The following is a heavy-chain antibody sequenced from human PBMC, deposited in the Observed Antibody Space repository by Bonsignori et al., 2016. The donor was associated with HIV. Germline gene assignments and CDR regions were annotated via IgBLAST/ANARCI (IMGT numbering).Heavy chain of an antibody. CDR3: ARVISQAGIQLWFGYYYYYMDV. V-gene: IGHV1-8*01. Sequence: ASVKVSCKASGYTFTSYDINWVRQATGQGLEWMGWMNPNSGNTGYAQKFQGRVTMTRNTSISTAYMELSSLRSEDTAVYYCARVISQAGIQLWFGYYYYYMDVWGKGTTVTVSS. D-gene: IGHD5-18*01. CDR1: GYTFTSYD. CDR2: MNPNSGNT. J-gene: IGHJ6*03.